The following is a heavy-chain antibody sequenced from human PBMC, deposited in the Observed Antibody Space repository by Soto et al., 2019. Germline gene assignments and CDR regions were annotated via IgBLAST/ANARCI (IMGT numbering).Heavy chain of an antibody. D-gene: IGHD2-21*01. CDR3: PRGRVAPPRGYGVDV. CDR2: ISHSGST. Sequence: SETLSLTCTVSGGSISSYQWSWIRQPPGKGLERIGYISHSGSTNYNPSLKSRVTISLDTSKNQFSLRLSSVTAADMAVYYCPRGRVAPPRGYGVDVWGQGTTVT. CDR1: GGSISSYQ. V-gene: IGHV4-59*01. J-gene: IGHJ6*02.